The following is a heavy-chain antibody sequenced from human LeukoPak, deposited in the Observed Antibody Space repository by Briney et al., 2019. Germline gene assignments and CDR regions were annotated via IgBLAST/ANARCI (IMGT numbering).Heavy chain of an antibody. CDR1: GFTFDDYA. V-gene: IGHV3-43*02. CDR3: AKVCGGDCSSDAFDI. D-gene: IGHD2-21*02. Sequence: PGGSLRLSCAASGFTFDDYAMHWVRQAPGKGLGWVSLISGDGGSTYYADSVKGRFTISRDNSKNSLYLQMNSLGTEDTALYYCAKVCGGDCSSDAFDIWGQGTMVTVSS. CDR2: ISGDGGST. J-gene: IGHJ3*02.